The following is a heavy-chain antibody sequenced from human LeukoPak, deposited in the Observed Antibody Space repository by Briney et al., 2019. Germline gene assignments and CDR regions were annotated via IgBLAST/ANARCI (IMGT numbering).Heavy chain of an antibody. CDR2: IKQDGSEK. CDR3: ARGIYCSSTSCLFDY. CDR1: GFTFSSYW. D-gene: IGHD2-2*01. J-gene: IGHJ4*02. Sequence: GGSLRLSCAASGFTFSSYWMSWVRQAPGKGLEWVANIKQDGSEKYYVDSVKGRFTISRDNAKNSLYLQMNSLRAEDTAVYYCARGIYCSSTSCLFDYWGQGTLVTVSS. V-gene: IGHV3-7*04.